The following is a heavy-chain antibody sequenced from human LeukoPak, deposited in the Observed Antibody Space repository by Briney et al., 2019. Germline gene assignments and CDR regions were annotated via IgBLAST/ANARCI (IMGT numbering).Heavy chain of an antibody. CDR3: AKDGTGTTLNY. Sequence: GGPLRLSCAASGFTINNYAMSWVRHAPGEGLEWVGGILRGSEGRSLYADSVKGRFTISRDSYRNTLFLQTNSLRAEDTAVYYCAKDGTGTTLNYWGQGTLVSVSS. V-gene: IGHV3-23*01. J-gene: IGHJ4*02. CDR2: ILRGSEGRS. D-gene: IGHD1-1*01. CDR1: GFTINNYA.